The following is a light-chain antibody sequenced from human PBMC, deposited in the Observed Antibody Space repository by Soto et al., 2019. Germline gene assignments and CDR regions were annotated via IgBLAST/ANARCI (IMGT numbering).Light chain of an antibody. CDR2: DVS. CDR3: SAYTSSSVV. J-gene: IGLJ2*01. V-gene: IGLV2-14*01. CDR1: SSDVGGYNY. Sequence: QSVLTQPASVSGSPGQSITISCTGTSSDVGGYNYVSWYQQHPGKAPKLMIYDVSNRPSGVSNRFSGSKSGNTASLTISGLQDEGEADYYCSAYTSSSVVFGGGTKLTVL.